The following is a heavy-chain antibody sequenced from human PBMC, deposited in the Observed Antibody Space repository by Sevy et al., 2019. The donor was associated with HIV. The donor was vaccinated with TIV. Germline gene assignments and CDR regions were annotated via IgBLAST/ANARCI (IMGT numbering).Heavy chain of an antibody. D-gene: IGHD1-26*01. CDR1: GFTFSNAW. CDR2: IKSKTEGATR. J-gene: IGHJ4*02. Sequence: GGSLRLSCAASGFTFSNAWLSWVRQAPGKGLEWVGRIKSKTEGATRDFAAPVKGRLLISRDDSRNTVYLQMNSLKTEDTAVYYCTAGVGTSDFDYWGQGTLVTVSS. CDR3: TAGVGTSDFDY. V-gene: IGHV3-15*01.